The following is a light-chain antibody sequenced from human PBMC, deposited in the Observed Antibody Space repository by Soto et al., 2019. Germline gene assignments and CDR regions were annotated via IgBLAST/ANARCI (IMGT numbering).Light chain of an antibody. CDR1: QTVSSNY. J-gene: IGKJ2*02. CDR3: QQYGSSPCT. CDR2: GAS. V-gene: IGKV3-20*01. Sequence: ELVLTQSRGTLSLSPGERATLSCRASQTVSSNYLAWYRQKPGQAHRLLIYGASSRATGIPDRVSGSGSGTDFTLTISRLEPEDFAVYYCQQYGSSPCTFGPWTKLEIK.